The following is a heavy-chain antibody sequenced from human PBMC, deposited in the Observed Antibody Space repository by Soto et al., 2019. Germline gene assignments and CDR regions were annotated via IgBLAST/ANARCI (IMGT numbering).Heavy chain of an antibody. CDR1: VFTFSSYA. V-gene: IGHV3-23*01. CDR3: AKVLTIFGVVIKNYFDY. Sequence: HPGGSLRLSCSASVFTFSSYAMSWFRQAPGKGLEWVSAISGSGGSTYYADSVKGRFTISRDNSKNTLYLQMNSLRAEDTAVYYCAKVLTIFGVVIKNYFDYWGQGTLVTVSS. J-gene: IGHJ4*02. D-gene: IGHD3-3*01. CDR2: ISGSGGST.